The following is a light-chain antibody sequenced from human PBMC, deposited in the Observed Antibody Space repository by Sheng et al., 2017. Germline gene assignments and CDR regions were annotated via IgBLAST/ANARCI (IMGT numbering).Light chain of an antibody. Sequence: DIQMTQSPSSLSAFVGDRVTITCRASQPISNYLNWYRQERGKPPKLLMYAASKLDNGVPSRFSGSGSGTQFALTIESLQPEDFATYYCQQSFSVPQTFGQGTIVEVK. CDR3: QQSFSVPQT. CDR1: QPISNY. CDR2: AAS. J-gene: IGKJ2*01. V-gene: IGKV1-39*01.